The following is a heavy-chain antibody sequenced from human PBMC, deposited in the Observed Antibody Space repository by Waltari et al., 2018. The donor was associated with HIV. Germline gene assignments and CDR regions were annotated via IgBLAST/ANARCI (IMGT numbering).Heavy chain of an antibody. V-gene: IGHV5-51*01. CDR3: ARGPEHFDY. J-gene: IGHJ4*02. CDR2: IWPGDADP. Sequence: EVQLVQSGAEVKKPGVSLKISCKGSEYGFTIYWIGWVRQMPGQGPEWMGIIWPGDADPRASPSLQSQVTRSADKCLSTAYLQWSRLKASDPAMYYCARGPEHFDYWDQGTLVTVSS. CDR1: EYGFTIYW.